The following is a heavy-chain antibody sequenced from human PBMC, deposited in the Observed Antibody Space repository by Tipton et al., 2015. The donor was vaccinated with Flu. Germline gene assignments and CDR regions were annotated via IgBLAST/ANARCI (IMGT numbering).Heavy chain of an antibody. J-gene: IGHJ4*02. Sequence: TLSLTCTVSGGSITSYYWSWIRQPPGKGLEWIGYIYYSGSTNYNPSLKSRVTISVDTSKNQFSLKLSSVTAADTAVYYCARRKTVTTRLTYFDYWGQGPLLTVSS. CDR1: GGSITSYY. CDR2: IYYSGST. V-gene: IGHV4-59*08. CDR3: ARRKTVTTRLTYFDY. D-gene: IGHD4-17*01.